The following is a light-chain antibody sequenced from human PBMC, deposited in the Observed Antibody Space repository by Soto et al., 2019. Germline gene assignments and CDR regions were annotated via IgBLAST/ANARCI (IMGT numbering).Light chain of an antibody. Sequence: IQLTQSPSSLSASVVDRVTITCRASQGISNYLGWYQQKPGKAPKLLIYKASTLKSGVPSRFSGSGSGTEFTLTISSLQPDDFATYYCQHYNSYSEAFGQGTKVDIK. V-gene: IGKV1-5*03. CDR3: QHYNSYSEA. CDR1: QGISNY. J-gene: IGKJ1*01. CDR2: KAS.